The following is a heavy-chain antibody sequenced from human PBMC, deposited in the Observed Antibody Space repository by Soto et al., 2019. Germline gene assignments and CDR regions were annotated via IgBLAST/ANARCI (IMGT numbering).Heavy chain of an antibody. J-gene: IGHJ6*02. CDR3: VRNLEHLNPKRGYYSYSAMDV. Sequence: GSSVKVSCEASGGTFSSYAISWVRQAPGQGLEWMGGIIPIFGTANYAQKFQGRVTITADESTSTAYMELSSLRSEDTAVYYCVRNLEHLNPKRGYYSYSAMDVWGQGTTVNVSS. CDR2: IIPIFGTA. V-gene: IGHV1-69*13. CDR1: GGTFSSYA. D-gene: IGHD2-21*01.